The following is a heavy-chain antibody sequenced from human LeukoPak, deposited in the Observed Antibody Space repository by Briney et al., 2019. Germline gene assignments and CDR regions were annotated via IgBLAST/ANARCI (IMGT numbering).Heavy chain of an antibody. D-gene: IGHD3-16*02. CDR1: GFTFSSYW. CDR3: AREPGDRYTLDY. Sequence: PGGSLRLSCAASGFTFSSYWMHWVRQAPGKGLVWVSRITNDGSSTTYADSVKGRFTVSRDNAKNTLYLQMNSLRAEDTAVYYCAREPGDRYTLDYWGQGTLVTVSS. CDR2: ITNDGSST. V-gene: IGHV3-74*01. J-gene: IGHJ4*02.